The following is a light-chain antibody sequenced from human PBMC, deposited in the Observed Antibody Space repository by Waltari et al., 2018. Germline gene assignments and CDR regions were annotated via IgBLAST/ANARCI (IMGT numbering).Light chain of an antibody. CDR2: DAS. V-gene: IGKV3-20*01. CDR3: QQYGNSPRT. CDR1: QSVGSDY. J-gene: IGKJ1*01. Sequence: EIVLTQSPGTLSLSPGERATLSCRASQSVGSDYLAWYQQKPGQAPRLVFYDASRRATGIPDRFSGSGSGTDFTLTISRLEPEDFAVYYCQQYGNSPRTFGQGTKVEIK.